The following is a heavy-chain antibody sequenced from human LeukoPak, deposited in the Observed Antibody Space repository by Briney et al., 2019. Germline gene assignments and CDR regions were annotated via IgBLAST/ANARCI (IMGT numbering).Heavy chain of an antibody. Sequence: GGSLRLSCAASGFTFSRYGVHWVRQAPGKGLEWVAFIRYDESDKKYKDSVKGRFTVSKDNSKNIVSLQMHSLRVEDTAVYYCATYYYASGNYYNYIYYWGQGALVTVSS. D-gene: IGHD3-10*01. CDR1: GFTFSRYG. V-gene: IGHV3-30*02. CDR2: IRYDESDK. J-gene: IGHJ4*02. CDR3: ATYYYASGNYYNYIYY.